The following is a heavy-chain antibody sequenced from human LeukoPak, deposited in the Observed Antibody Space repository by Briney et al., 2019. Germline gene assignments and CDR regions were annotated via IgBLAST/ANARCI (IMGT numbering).Heavy chain of an antibody. J-gene: IGHJ4*02. CDR3: AKDGHWTFDY. CDR1: GFAFSNYA. CDR2: IKQDGGAQ. Sequence: GGSLRLSCAASGFAFSNYAMSWVRQAPGKGLEWVANIKQDGGAQNYVDSVKGRFTISRDDSKNTLFLQMNSLRPEDTAVYYCAKDGHWTFDYWGQGTLVTVSS. V-gene: IGHV3-7*01. D-gene: IGHD1-1*01.